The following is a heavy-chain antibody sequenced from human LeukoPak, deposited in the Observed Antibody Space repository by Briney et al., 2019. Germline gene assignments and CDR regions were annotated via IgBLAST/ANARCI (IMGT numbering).Heavy chain of an antibody. CDR2: IYTSGST. CDR1: GGSISSYY. V-gene: IGHV4-4*07. Sequence: SETLSLTCTVSGGSISSYYWSWIRQPAGKGLEWIGRIYTSGSTNYNPSLKSQVTMSVDTSKNQFSLKLSSVTAADTAVYYCARCSSGWYVVAFDIWGQGTMVTVSS. D-gene: IGHD6-19*01. J-gene: IGHJ3*02. CDR3: ARCSSGWYVVAFDI.